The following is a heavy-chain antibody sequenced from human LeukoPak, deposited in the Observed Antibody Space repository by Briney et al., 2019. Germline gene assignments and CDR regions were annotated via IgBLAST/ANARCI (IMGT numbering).Heavy chain of an antibody. D-gene: IGHD6-13*01. CDR1: GGSISSYY. V-gene: IGHV4-59*08. CDR2: IYYSGST. J-gene: IGHJ5*02. Sequence: SETLSLTCTVSGGSISSYYWSWIRQPPGKGLEWIGYIYYSGSTNYNPSLKSRVTISVDTSKNQFSLKLSSVTAADTAVYYCAGTVAAAALAEGYWFDPWGQGTLVTVSS. CDR3: AGTVAAAALAEGYWFDP.